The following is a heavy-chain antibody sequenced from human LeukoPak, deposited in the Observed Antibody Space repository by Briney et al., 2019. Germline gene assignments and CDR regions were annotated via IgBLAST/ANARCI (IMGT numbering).Heavy chain of an antibody. D-gene: IGHD3-3*01. V-gene: IGHV4-39*01. CDR3: ARVITIFGVVILMYFDY. Sequence: PSETLSLTCTVSGGSISSSSYYWGWIRQPPGKGLEWIGSIYYSGGTYYNPSLKSRVTISVDTSKNQFSLKLSSVTAADTAVYYCARVITIFGVVILMYFDYWGQGTLVTVSS. CDR2: IYYSGGT. J-gene: IGHJ4*02. CDR1: GGSISSSSYY.